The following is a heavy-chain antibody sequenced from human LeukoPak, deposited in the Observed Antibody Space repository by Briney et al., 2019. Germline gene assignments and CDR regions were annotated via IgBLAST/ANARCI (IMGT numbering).Heavy chain of an antibody. Sequence: RTGGSLRLSCAASGFTFYDYGMSSVRQAPGKGLEWVSGINWNGGSTAYADSVKGRFTISRDNAKNSLYLQMNSLRAEDTALYYCARKGVTNYYDSSGYYNCFDPWGQGTLVTVSS. CDR2: INWNGGST. CDR3: ARKGVTNYYDSSGYYNCFDP. CDR1: GFTFYDYG. V-gene: IGHV3-20*04. D-gene: IGHD3-22*01. J-gene: IGHJ5*02.